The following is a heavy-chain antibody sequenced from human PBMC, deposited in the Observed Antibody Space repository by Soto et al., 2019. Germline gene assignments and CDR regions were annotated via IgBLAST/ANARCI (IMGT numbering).Heavy chain of an antibody. V-gene: IGHV4-30-4*01. CDR3: ARTPLDSRISHGMDV. D-gene: IGHD6-13*01. Sequence: QVQLQESGPGLVKPSQTLSLTCTVSGGSISSGDYYWSWIRQPPGKGLEWIGYIYYSGSTYYNPSLKSRVTISVDTSKNQFSLKLSSVTAADTAVYYCARTPLDSRISHGMDVWGQGTTVTVSS. J-gene: IGHJ6*02. CDR1: GGSISSGDYY. CDR2: IYYSGST.